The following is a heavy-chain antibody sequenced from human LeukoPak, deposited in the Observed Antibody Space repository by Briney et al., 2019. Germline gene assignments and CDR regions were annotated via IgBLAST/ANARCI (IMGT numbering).Heavy chain of an antibody. CDR2: ISSSSSYI. Sequence: PGGSLRLSCAASGFTFSSYSMTWVRRAPGKGLEWVSSISSSSSYIYYADSVKGRFTISRDNAKNSLYLQMNSLRAEDTAVYYCARVQGPYYYYGMDVWGQGTTVTVSS. D-gene: IGHD1-1*01. CDR3: ARVQGPYYYYGMDV. CDR1: GFTFSSYS. V-gene: IGHV3-21*01. J-gene: IGHJ6*02.